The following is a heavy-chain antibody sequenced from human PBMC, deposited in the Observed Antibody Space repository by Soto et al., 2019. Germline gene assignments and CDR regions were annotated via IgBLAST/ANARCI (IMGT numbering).Heavy chain of an antibody. CDR2: IYYSGST. Sequence: QVQLQESGPGLVKPSQTLSLTCTVSGGSISSGDYYWSWIRQPPGKGLEWIGYIYYSGSTYYNPSLKSRVTISVDTSKXXXXXKLSSVXAADTXVYYCARESYGDYDSWFDPWGQGTLVTVSS. V-gene: IGHV4-30-4*01. D-gene: IGHD4-17*01. CDR3: ARESYGDYDSWFDP. CDR1: GGSISSGDYY. J-gene: IGHJ5*02.